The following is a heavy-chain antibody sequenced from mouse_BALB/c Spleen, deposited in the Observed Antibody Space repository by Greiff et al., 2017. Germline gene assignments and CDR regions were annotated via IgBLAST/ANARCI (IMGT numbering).Heavy chain of an antibody. D-gene: IGHD2-2*01. CDR2: ISYSGST. CDR3: ARGYGFPFAY. CDR1: GYSITSDYA. V-gene: IGHV3-2*02. Sequence: EVKLQESGPGLVKPSQSLSLTCTVTGYSITSDYAWNWIRQFPGNKLEWMGYISYSGSTSYNPSLKSRISITRDTSKNQFFLQLNSVTTEDTATYYCARGYGFPFAYWGQGTLVTVSA. J-gene: IGHJ3*01.